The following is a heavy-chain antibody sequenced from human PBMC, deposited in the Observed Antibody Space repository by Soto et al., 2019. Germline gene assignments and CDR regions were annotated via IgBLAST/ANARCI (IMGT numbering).Heavy chain of an antibody. CDR2: ISGSGSTI. CDR1: GFTFSDYY. D-gene: IGHD6-13*01. Sequence: GGSLRLSCAASGFTFSDYYMSWFRQDPGKGLEWVSYISGSGSTIHDADSVKGRFTISRDNAKNSLYLQMNSLRAEDTAVYYCARVGYITAAGTPDHWGQGTLVTVSS. CDR3: ARVGYITAAGTPDH. V-gene: IGHV3-11*01. J-gene: IGHJ5*02.